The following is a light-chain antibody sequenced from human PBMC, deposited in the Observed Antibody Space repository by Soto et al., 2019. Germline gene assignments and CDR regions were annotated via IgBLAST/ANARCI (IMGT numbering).Light chain of an antibody. V-gene: IGLV1-40*01. CDR3: QSYDISLHNYV. J-gene: IGLJ1*01. CDR1: TSNIGAPYD. CDR2: GDN. Sequence: QSVLTQPPSVSGAPGQRVSISCTGSTSNIGAPYDVHWYQHLPGKAPKLLIYGDNNRPSGVPDRFSGSKSGTSASLAITRLQAEDEADYYCQSYDISLHNYVFGTGTKLTVL.